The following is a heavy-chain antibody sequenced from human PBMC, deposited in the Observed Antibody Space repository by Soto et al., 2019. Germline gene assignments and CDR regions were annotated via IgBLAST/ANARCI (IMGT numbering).Heavy chain of an antibody. CDR2: IFHRGTT. CDR1: GYSISSGYY. CDR3: ARVDSPYYYNSSGYFTY. Sequence: SETLSLTCSVSGYSISSGYYWGWIRQPPGKGPEWIGNIFHRGTTYYNPSLQSRVAISVDTSKNEISLRLSAMTAADTAVYYCARVDSPYYYNSSGYFTYWGQGSLVTVSS. J-gene: IGHJ4*02. D-gene: IGHD3-22*01. V-gene: IGHV4-38-2*02.